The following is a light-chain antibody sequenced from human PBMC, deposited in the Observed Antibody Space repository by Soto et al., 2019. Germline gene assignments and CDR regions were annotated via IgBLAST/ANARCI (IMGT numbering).Light chain of an antibody. Sequence: IHMTESPSTLSASVGDRVTITCRASQSISSWLAWYQQIPGKAPKLLIYDASSLESGVPSRFSGSGSGTEFTLTISSLQPDDFATYYCQQYNSYSGTFGQGTKVDI. V-gene: IGKV1-5*01. CDR1: QSISSW. CDR3: QQYNSYSGT. J-gene: IGKJ1*01. CDR2: DAS.